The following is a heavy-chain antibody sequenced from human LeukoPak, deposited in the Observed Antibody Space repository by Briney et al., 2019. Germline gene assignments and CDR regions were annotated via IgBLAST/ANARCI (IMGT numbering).Heavy chain of an antibody. CDR2: IYTSGST. V-gene: IGHV4-61*02. D-gene: IGHD6-19*01. CDR3: ARDRRYSGWFDY. CDR1: GGSISSGSYF. Sequence: NPSETLSLTCTVSGGSISSGSYFWSWIRQPAGKGLEWIGRIYTSGSTNYNPSLKSRVTISIDTSKNQFSLRLSSVTAADTAMYYCARDRRYSGWFDYWGQGTLVTVSS. J-gene: IGHJ4*02.